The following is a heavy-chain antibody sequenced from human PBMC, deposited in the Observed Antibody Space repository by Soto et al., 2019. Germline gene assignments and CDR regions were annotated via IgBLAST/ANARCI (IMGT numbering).Heavy chain of an antibody. D-gene: IGHD4-17*01. V-gene: IGHV1-69*02. CDR1: GGTFSSYT. CDR2: IIPILGIA. Sequence: QVQLVQSGAEVKKPGSSVKVSCKASGGTFSSYTISWVRQAPGQGLEWMGRIIPILGIANYAQKFQGRVTITADKSTSTAYMERSSLRAEDTAVYYWARGDYQINQGYYYYYMDVWGKGTTVTVSS. J-gene: IGHJ6*03. CDR3: ARGDYQINQGYYYYYMDV.